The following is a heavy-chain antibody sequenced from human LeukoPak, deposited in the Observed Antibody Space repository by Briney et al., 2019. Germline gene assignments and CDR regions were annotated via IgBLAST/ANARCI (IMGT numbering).Heavy chain of an antibody. D-gene: IGHD6-19*01. V-gene: IGHV3-48*04. CDR1: GFSFTSYG. CDR2: ISSTSGTI. J-gene: IGHJ4*02. CDR3: ARVSFTSAWSFDY. Sequence: GGSLRLSCTDSGFSFTSYGMNWVRQAPGKGLEWVSYISSTSGTIQYADSVNGRFTISRDNAKNSLYLQIDGLRAEDTAVYYCARVSFTSAWSFDYWGPGTLVTVSS.